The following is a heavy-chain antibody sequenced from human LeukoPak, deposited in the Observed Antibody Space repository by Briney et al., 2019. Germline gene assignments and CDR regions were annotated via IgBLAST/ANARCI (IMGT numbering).Heavy chain of an antibody. CDR1: GGSFSGYY. Sequence: PSETLSLTCAVYGGSFSGYYWSWLRQPPGKGLEWIGSINYSGSTYYNPSLKSRVTISVDTSRNQFSLNLISVTAADTAVYYCARTYDFWSGQIASWGQGTLVTVSS. CDR3: ARTYDFWSGQIAS. D-gene: IGHD3-3*01. V-gene: IGHV4-34*01. J-gene: IGHJ4*02. CDR2: INYSGST.